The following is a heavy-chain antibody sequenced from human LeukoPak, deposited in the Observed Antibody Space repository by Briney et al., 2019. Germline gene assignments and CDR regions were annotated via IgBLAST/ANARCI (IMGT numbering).Heavy chain of an antibody. D-gene: IGHD6-13*01. CDR3: ARDHKVAAGTFDY. J-gene: IGHJ4*02. Sequence: PSETLSLTCTVSGGSISSSSYYWGWIRQPPGKGLEWIGSIYYSGSTYYNPSLKSRVTISVDASKNQFSLKLSSVTAADTAVYYCARDHKVAAGTFDYWGQGTLVTVSS. CDR1: GGSISSSSYY. V-gene: IGHV4-39*07. CDR2: IYYSGST.